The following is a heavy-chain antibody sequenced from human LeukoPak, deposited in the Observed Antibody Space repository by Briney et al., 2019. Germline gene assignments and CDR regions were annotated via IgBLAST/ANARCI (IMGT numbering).Heavy chain of an antibody. Sequence: GGSLRLSCAASGFTFSDYYMSWIRQAPGKGLEWVSVISGGGVSTYYADSVKGRFTISRDNSKNTLYLQMNSLRAEDTAVYYCAEWARYCTNGVCYYFDYWGQGTLVTVSS. J-gene: IGHJ4*02. CDR3: AEWARYCTNGVCYYFDY. CDR2: ISGGGVST. CDR1: GFTFSDYY. D-gene: IGHD2-8*01. V-gene: IGHV3-23*01.